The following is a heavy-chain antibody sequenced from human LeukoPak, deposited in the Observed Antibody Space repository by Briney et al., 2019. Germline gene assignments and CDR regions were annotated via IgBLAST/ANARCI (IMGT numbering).Heavy chain of an antibody. D-gene: IGHD6-19*01. CDR1: RFTFSSYG. J-gene: IGHJ4*02. Sequence: GGSLRLSCAASRFTFSSYGMHWVRQAPGKGLEWVAVISYDGSNKYYADSVKGRFTISRDNSKNTLYLQMNSLRAEDTAVYYCAKLGLSIAVAGKAKDYWGQGTLVTVSS. CDR3: AKLGLSIAVAGKAKDY. V-gene: IGHV3-30*18. CDR2: ISYDGSNK.